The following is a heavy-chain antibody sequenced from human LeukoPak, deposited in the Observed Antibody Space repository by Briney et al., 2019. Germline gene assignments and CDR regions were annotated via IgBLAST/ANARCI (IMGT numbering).Heavy chain of an antibody. CDR2: ISSSSSTI. CDR3: ARSEYYYDSSGYLGAFDI. J-gene: IGHJ3*02. D-gene: IGHD3-22*01. CDR1: GFTFSSYS. V-gene: IGHV3-48*02. Sequence: TGGSLRLSCAASGFTFSSYSMNWVRQAPGKGLEWVSYISSSSSTIYYADSVKGRFTISRDNAKNPLYLQMNSLRDEDTAVYYCARSEYYYDSSGYLGAFDIWGQGTMVTVSS.